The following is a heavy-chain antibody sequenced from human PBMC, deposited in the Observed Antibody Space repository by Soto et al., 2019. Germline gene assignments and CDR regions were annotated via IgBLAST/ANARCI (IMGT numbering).Heavy chain of an antibody. J-gene: IGHJ6*02. D-gene: IGHD3-22*01. CDR3: ARQNYDSSGYRYGMDV. V-gene: IGHV5-51*01. Sequence: GESLKISCKGSGYSFTSYWIGWVRQMPGKGLEWMGIIYPGDSDTRYSPSFQGQVTISADKSISTAYLQWSSLKASDTAMYYCARQNYDSSGYRYGMDVWGQGTTVTVS. CDR1: GYSFTSYW. CDR2: IYPGDSDT.